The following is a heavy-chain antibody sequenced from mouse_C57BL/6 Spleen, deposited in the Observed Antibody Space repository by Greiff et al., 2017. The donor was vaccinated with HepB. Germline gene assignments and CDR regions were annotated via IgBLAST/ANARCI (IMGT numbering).Heavy chain of an antibody. D-gene: IGHD2-2*01. V-gene: IGHV7-1*01. CDR1: GFTFSDFY. Sequence: EVKLVESGGGLVQSGRSLRLSCATSGFTFSDFYMEWVRQAPGKGLEWIAASRNKANDYTTEYSASVKGRFIVSRDTSQSILYLQMNALRAEDTAIYYCARDAGGYDYYAMDYWGQGTSVTFSS. CDR2: SRNKANDYTT. CDR3: ARDAGGYDYYAMDY. J-gene: IGHJ4*01.